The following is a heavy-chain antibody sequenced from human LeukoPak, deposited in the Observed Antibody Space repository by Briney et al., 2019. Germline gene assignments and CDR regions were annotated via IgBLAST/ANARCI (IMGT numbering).Heavy chain of an antibody. CDR1: GFTFSSYS. Sequence: GGSLRLSCAASGFTFSSYSMNWVRQAPGKGLEWVSYISSSSSTIYYADSVKGRFTISRDNAKNSLHLQMNSLRAEDTAVYFCASWDLHLGELSFGDYYNTSGPHDDYWGQGTLVTVSS. J-gene: IGHJ4*02. CDR3: ASWDLHLGELSFGDYYNTSGPHDDY. V-gene: IGHV3-48*04. CDR2: ISSSSSTI. D-gene: IGHD3-16*02.